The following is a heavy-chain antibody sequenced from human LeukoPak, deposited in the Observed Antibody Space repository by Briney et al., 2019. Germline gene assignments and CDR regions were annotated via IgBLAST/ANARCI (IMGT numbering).Heavy chain of an antibody. CDR2: INPNSGGT. CDR3: ARHGKGIVVVVPAAPFDP. V-gene: IGHV1-18*01. CDR1: GYTFTSYA. Sequence: GASVKVSCKASGYTFTSYAMNWVRQAPGQGLEWMGWINPNSGGTNYAQKLQGRVTMTTDTSTSTAYMELRSLRSDDTAVYYCARHGKGIVVVVPAAPFDPWGQGTLVTVSS. J-gene: IGHJ5*02. D-gene: IGHD2-2*01.